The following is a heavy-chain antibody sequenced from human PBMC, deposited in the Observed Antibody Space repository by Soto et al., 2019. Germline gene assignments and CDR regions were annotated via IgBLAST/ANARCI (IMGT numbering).Heavy chain of an antibody. CDR1: GFTFSSYA. J-gene: IGHJ4*02. Sequence: GGSLILSCAASGFTFSSYAMSWVRQAPGKGLEWVSAISGSGGSTYYADSVKGRFTISRDNSKNTLYLQMNSLRAEDTAVYYCAKVYYYGSGSRSFDYWGQGTLVTVSS. CDR3: AKVYYYGSGSRSFDY. D-gene: IGHD3-10*01. V-gene: IGHV3-23*01. CDR2: ISGSGGST.